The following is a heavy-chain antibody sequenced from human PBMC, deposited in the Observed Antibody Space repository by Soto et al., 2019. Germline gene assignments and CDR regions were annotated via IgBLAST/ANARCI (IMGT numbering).Heavy chain of an antibody. Sequence: SETLSLTCTVSVGSISSYYWNWIRQPPGKGLEWIGYIYYSGSTYYCPSVKGRVTISVDTSKNQFSLKLICVTAADTAVYYCASDIRGIRGVYDYWGQGTLVIVSS. V-gene: IGHV4-59*06. CDR2: IYYSGST. CDR3: ASDIRGIRGVYDY. CDR1: VGSISSYY. J-gene: IGHJ4*02. D-gene: IGHD3-10*01.